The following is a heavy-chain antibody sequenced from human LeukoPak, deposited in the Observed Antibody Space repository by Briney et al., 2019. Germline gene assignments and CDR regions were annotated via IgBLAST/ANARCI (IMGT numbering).Heavy chain of an antibody. CDR1: GFSFSSSL. D-gene: IGHD3-10*02. J-gene: IGHJ4*02. Sequence: GGSLRLSCAASGFSFSSSLMHWFRQGPGKGLVWVSRITSDGRTTIYADSVKGRFSISRDNSKNTLYLQMNSLRAEDTDVYYCARDRYYVPDYWGQGTLVTVSS. CDR3: ARDRYYVPDY. CDR2: ITSDGRTT. V-gene: IGHV3-74*01.